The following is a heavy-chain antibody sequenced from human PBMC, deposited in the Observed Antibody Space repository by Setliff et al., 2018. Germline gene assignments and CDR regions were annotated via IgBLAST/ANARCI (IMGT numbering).Heavy chain of an antibody. V-gene: IGHV1-2*02. CDR3: TRSSSYGMRYWFDS. J-gene: IGHJ5*01. CDR1: GFRFTSFG. D-gene: IGHD3-10*01. Sequence: ASVKVSCKTSGFRFTSFGFSWVRQAPGQGLEWMGWINPDSGDTHSPQKFQGRVTMTRDTSMSTVYMELTRLTSDDTAVYYCTRSSSYGMRYWFDSWGQGPLVTVSS. CDR2: INPDSGDT.